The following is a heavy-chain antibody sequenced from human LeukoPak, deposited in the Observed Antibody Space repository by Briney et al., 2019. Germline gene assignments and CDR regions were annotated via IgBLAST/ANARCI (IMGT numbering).Heavy chain of an antibody. J-gene: IGHJ6*02. CDR1: GFTFSNYY. Sequence: GGSLRLSCAASGFTFSNYYMSWIRQAPGKGLEWVSYISSSGSTIYYADSVKGRFTISRDNAKNSLYLQMNSLRAEDTAVYYCARRGVLWFGELFYYGMDVWGQGTTVTVSS. V-gene: IGHV3-11*01. CDR3: ARRGVLWFGELFYYGMDV. D-gene: IGHD3-10*01. CDR2: ISSSGSTI.